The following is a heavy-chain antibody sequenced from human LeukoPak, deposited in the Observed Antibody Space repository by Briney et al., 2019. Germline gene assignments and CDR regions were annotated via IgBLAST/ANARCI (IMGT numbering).Heavy chain of an antibody. J-gene: IGHJ6*02. Sequence: KSSETLSLTCTVSGGSISSGDYYWSWLRQPPGKGLEWIGYIYYSGSTYYNPSLKSRVTISVDTSKNQFSLKLSSVTAADTAVYYCARDLGALYGMDVWGQGTTVTVS. D-gene: IGHD1-26*01. V-gene: IGHV4-30-4*01. CDR3: ARDLGALYGMDV. CDR2: IYYSGST. CDR1: GGSISSGDYY.